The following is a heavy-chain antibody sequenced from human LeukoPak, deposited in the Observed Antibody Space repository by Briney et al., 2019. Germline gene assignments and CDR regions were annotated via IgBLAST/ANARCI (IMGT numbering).Heavy chain of an antibody. Sequence: PGRSLRLSCAASGFTFSRHDMHWVRQAPGRGLEWVALISYDGTNKYYGDSVKGRFTISRDNSKNTLYLQMNSLRPEDTAVYYCAKRMEYYYGMDVWGQGTTVTVSS. CDR1: GFTFSRHD. CDR2: ISYDGTNK. CDR3: AKRMEYYYGMDV. D-gene: IGHD1-1*01. J-gene: IGHJ6*02. V-gene: IGHV3-30*18.